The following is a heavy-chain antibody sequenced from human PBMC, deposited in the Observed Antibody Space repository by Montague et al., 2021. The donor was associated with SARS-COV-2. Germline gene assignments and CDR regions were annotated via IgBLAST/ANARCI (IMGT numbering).Heavy chain of an antibody. J-gene: IGHJ3*01. CDR3: AGDTTYNTGIYYDAFDV. CDR2: INRDGSVK. D-gene: IGHD1-26*01. CDR1: GFALNSYW. Sequence: SLRLSCAASGFALNSYWMTWVRQAPGKGLEWVANINRDGSVKHFVDSVEGRFTISRDNAKNSLYLLMNSLRLEDTAVYYCAGDTTYNTGIYYDAFDVWGQGTMVTVSS. V-gene: IGHV3-7*03.